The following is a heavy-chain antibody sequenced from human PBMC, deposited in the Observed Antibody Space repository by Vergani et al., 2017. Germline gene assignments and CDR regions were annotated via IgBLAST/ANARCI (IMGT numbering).Heavy chain of an antibody. CDR3: ARVTGYPPSGMDV. J-gene: IGHJ6*02. CDR1: GGSFSGYY. D-gene: IGHD3-9*01. V-gene: IGHV4-34*01. CDR2: INHSGSN. Sequence: QVQLQQWGAGLLKPSETLSLICAVYGGSFSGYYWSLIRKRPGKGLELIGEINHSGSNNYNPSLKSGVTISVDTSKNQFSLKLSSVTAEDTAVYYWARVTGYPPSGMDVWGQGTTVTFSS.